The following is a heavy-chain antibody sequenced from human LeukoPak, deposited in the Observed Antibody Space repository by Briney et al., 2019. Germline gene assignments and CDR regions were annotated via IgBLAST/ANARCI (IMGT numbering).Heavy chain of an antibody. V-gene: IGHV4-34*01. Sequence: SETLSLTCAVYGGSFSGYYWSWIRQPPGKGLEWIGSINHSGSTNYNPSLKSRVTISVDTSKNQFSLKLSSVTAADTAVYYCARGSPDSSIAARVFDYWGQGTLVTVSS. D-gene: IGHD6-6*01. J-gene: IGHJ4*02. CDR1: GGSFSGYY. CDR3: ARGSPDSSIAARVFDY. CDR2: INHSGST.